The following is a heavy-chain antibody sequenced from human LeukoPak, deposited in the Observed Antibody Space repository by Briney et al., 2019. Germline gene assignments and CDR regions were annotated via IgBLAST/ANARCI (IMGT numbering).Heavy chain of an antibody. J-gene: IGHJ4*02. V-gene: IGHV3-20*04. CDR2: INWNGGST. D-gene: IGHD3-3*01. Sequence: GGSLRLSCAASGFTFDEYGMSWVRQAPGKGLGWVSGINWNGGSTGYADSVKGRFTISRDNAKNSLYLQMNSLRAEDTAVYYCAKESLPTYYDFWSGYTPYYFDHWGQGTLVTVSS. CDR1: GFTFDEYG. CDR3: AKESLPTYYDFWSGYTPYYFDH.